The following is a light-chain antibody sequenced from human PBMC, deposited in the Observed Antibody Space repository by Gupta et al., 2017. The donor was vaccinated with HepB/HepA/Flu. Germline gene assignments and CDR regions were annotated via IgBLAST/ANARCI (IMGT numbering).Light chain of an antibody. CDR2: DAS. J-gene: IGKJ1*01. CDR1: QSVNSN. Sequence: EIVMTQSPATQSVSPGERVTLSCRASQSVNSNLAWYQQKPGQAPRLLIYDASTRATGIPARFSGSGSGAEVTLTISSLQSEDFAVYYCQQDNNWPPWTFGQGTKVEIK. V-gene: IGKV3-15*01. CDR3: QQDNNWPPWT.